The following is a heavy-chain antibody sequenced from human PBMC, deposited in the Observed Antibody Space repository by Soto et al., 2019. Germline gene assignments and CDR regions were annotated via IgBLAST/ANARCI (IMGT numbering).Heavy chain of an antibody. CDR1: EFTFSSYA. D-gene: IGHD3-3*01. CDR3: ARIKLVEWFFINVDVYDMDV. J-gene: IGHJ6*02. V-gene: IGHV3-48*02. CDR2: ISSDSRTI. Sequence: HPGGSLRLSCAASEFTFSSYAMSWVRQAPGKGLEWVSFISSDSRTIYYADSVEGRFTVSRDNARNSVSLQMDSLRDEDAAVYYCARIKLVEWFFINVDVYDMDVWGQGTPVTVSS.